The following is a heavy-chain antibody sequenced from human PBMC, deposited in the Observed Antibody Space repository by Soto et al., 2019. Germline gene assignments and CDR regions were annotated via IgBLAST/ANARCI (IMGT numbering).Heavy chain of an antibody. CDR2: RKQDGSEK. CDR1: GFTFSRYW. Sequence: PGGSLRLSCAASGFTFSRYWMSWVRQAPGKGLEWVANRKQDGSEKYYVVSVKGRFTISRDNAKNSLYLQMNSLRAEDTAVYYCASLYGMAVWAQGTKVTVSS. J-gene: IGHJ6*02. V-gene: IGHV3-7*01. CDR3: ASLYGMAV.